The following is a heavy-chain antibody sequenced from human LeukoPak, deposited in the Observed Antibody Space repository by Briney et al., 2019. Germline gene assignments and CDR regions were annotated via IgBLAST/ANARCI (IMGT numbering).Heavy chain of an antibody. CDR1: GYTSTSPD. D-gene: IGHD2/OR15-2a*01. CDR2: MNPRDDT. CDR3: ARYTQNYGFDI. V-gene: IGHV1-8*01. Sequence: ASVKVSCKASGYTSTSPDINWVRQATGRGLEWLGWMNPRDDTGHAQKFQGRVTLTRDRSINTAYMELSSLTSEDTAVYYCARYTQNYGFDIWGQGTMVTVSA. J-gene: IGHJ3*02.